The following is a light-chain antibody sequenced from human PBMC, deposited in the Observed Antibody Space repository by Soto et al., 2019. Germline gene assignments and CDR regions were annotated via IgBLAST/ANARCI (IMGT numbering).Light chain of an antibody. CDR3: SSRTSATTVV. J-gene: IGLJ3*02. CDR1: SSDVGSYNY. V-gene: IGLV2-14*03. Sequence: QSALTQPASVSGSPGQSTTISCTGTSSDVGSYNYVSWYQQHPGEAHKVMIYDVSSRLSGVSTRFSGSKSGNTASLTISGLQAEDEAQYYCSSRTSATTVVFGGGTKLTVL. CDR2: DVS.